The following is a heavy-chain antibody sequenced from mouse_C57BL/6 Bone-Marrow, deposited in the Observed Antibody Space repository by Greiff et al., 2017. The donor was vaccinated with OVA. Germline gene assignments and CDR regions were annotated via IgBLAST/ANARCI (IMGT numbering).Heavy chain of an antibody. CDR2: IYPRSGNT. CDR3: ASPPLLFDY. CDR1: GYTFTSYG. Sequence: QVQLQQSEAELARPGASVKLSCKASGYTFTSYGISWVKQRTGQGLEWIGEIYPRSGNTYYNEKFKGKATLTADKSSSTAYMELRSLTSEDSAVYFCASPPLLFDYWGQGTTLTVSS. J-gene: IGHJ2*01. V-gene: IGHV1-81*01. D-gene: IGHD6-1*01.